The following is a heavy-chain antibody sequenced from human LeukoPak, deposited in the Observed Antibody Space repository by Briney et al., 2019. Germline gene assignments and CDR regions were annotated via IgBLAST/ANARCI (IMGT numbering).Heavy chain of an antibody. D-gene: IGHD3-10*01. CDR1: GFTFSNYA. J-gene: IGHJ4*02. CDR2: ISGSGGTT. Sequence: AGVSLRLSCAASGFTFSNYALSWVRQAPGKWLEWVSTISGSGGTTYYADSVKGRSTISRDNSKNTLYLQLSSLRAEDTAVYYCASLWFGELLDSWGQGTLVTVSS. CDR3: ASLWFGELLDS. V-gene: IGHV3-23*01.